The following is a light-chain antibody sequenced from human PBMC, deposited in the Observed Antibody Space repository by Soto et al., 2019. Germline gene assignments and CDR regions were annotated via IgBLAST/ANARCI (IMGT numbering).Light chain of an antibody. CDR2: AAS. CDR1: QSISSY. V-gene: IGKV1-39*01. CDR3: QQSYSTPRT. Sequence: DIQMTQSPSSLSASVGDRVTITCRASQSISSYLNWYQQKPGKAPKLLIYAASSLQSGVPSRFNGSGSGTDFTLTISSLQPEDFATYYCQQSYSTPRTFGGGTKV. J-gene: IGKJ4*01.